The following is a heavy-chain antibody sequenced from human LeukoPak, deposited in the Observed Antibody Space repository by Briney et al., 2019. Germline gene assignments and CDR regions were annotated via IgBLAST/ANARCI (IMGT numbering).Heavy chain of an antibody. CDR2: IDGSGGTT. CDR3: AKAHCSSTSCSRADN. Sequence: GGSLRLSCAASGFTFTRNAMAWVRQAPGKGPEWVSAIDGSGGTTFYADSVKGRVTISRVQSTNTVYLQMNSLRADDTAVYYCAKAHCSSTSCSRADNWGQGTLVTVSS. V-gene: IGHV3-23*01. D-gene: IGHD2-2*01. J-gene: IGHJ4*02. CDR1: GFTFTRNA.